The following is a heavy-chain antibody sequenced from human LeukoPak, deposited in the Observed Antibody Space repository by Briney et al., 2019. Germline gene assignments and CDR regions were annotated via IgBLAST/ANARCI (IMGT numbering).Heavy chain of an antibody. CDR3: ARVSPTYSGYGRRAVNWFDP. CDR2: IYYSGST. Sequence: SETLSLTCTVSGGSISGYYWSWIRQPPGKGLEWIGYIYYSGSTKYNPSLKSRVTISVDTSKNQFSLRLSSVTAADTAVYYCARVSPTYSGYGRRAVNWFDPWGQGTLVTVSS. D-gene: IGHD5-12*01. J-gene: IGHJ5*02. CDR1: GGSISGYY. V-gene: IGHV4-59*01.